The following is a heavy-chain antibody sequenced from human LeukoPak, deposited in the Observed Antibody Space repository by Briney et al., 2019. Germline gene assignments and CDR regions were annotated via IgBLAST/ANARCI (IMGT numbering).Heavy chain of an antibody. Sequence: GGSLRLSCAASGLSFSSFAMSWVRQGPARGLEWVSSIRGNGDTFYTDSVKGRFTLSSDSSTNTVYFQLNNLRVEDTAIYYCARASWVSSTDAVRWGQGTLVTVSS. CDR3: ARASWVSSTDAVR. CDR1: GLSFSSFA. V-gene: IGHV3-23*01. J-gene: IGHJ4*02. CDR2: IRGNGDT. D-gene: IGHD3-16*01.